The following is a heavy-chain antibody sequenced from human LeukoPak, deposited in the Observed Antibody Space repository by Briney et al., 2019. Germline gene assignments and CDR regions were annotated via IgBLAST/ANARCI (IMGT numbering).Heavy chain of an antibody. CDR2: MNPNSGNT. V-gene: IGHV1-8*02. J-gene: IGHJ4*02. CDR1: GGTFSSYD. CDR3: ARGRDGYNFDY. D-gene: IGHD5-24*01. Sequence: ASVTVSCKASGGTFSSYDINWVRQATGQGLEWMGWMNPNSGNTGYAQKFQGRVTTTRNTSISTAYMELSSLRSEDTAVYYCARGRDGYNFDYWGQGTLVTVSS.